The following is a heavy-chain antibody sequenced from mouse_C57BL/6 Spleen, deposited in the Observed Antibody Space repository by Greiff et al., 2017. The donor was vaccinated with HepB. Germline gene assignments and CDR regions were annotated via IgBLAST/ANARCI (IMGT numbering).Heavy chain of an antibody. Sequence: VQLVESGPGLVQPSQSLSITCTVSGFSLTSYGVHWVRQSPGKGLEWLGVIWRGGSTDYNAAFMSRLSITKDNSKSQVFFKMNSLQADDTAIYYCAKGYGSREGYAMDYWGQGTSVTVSS. CDR3: AKGYGSREGYAMDY. V-gene: IGHV2-5*01. CDR2: IWRGGST. D-gene: IGHD1-1*01. J-gene: IGHJ4*01. CDR1: GFSLTSYG.